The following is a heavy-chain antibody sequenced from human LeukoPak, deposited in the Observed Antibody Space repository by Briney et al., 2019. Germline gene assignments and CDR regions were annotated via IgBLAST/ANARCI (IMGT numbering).Heavy chain of an antibody. D-gene: IGHD1-26*01. Sequence: PGGSLRLSCAASGFTFSSYAMHWVRQAPGKGLEYVSAISSNGGSTDYANSVKGRFTISRDNSKNTLYLQMGSLRAEDMAVYYCARWGYSGSYYDRRYYFDYWGQGTLVTVSS. CDR2: ISSNGGST. CDR3: ARWGYSGSYYDRRYYFDY. J-gene: IGHJ4*02. V-gene: IGHV3-64*01. CDR1: GFTFSSYA.